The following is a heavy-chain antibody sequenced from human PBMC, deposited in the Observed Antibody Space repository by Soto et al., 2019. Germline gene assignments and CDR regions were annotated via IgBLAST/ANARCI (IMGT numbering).Heavy chain of an antibody. V-gene: IGHV5-51*01. CDR2: IYPGDSDT. D-gene: IGHD5-18*01. CDR1: GYSFTSYW. Sequence: PGESLKISCKGSGYSFTSYWIGWVRQMPGKGLEWMGIIYPGDSDTRYSPSFQGQVTISADKSISTAYLQWSSLKASDTAMYYCARYSYGGYYYYGMDVWGQGTTVTVSS. J-gene: IGHJ6*02. CDR3: ARYSYGGYYYYGMDV.